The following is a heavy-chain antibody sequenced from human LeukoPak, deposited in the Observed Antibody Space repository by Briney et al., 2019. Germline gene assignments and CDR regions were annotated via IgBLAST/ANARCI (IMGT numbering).Heavy chain of an antibody. J-gene: IGHJ5*02. CDR3: ARAVRQLVA. Sequence: ASVKVSCKASGYTFTSYYMHWVRQTPGQGLEWMGIINPSGGSTSYAQKFQGRVTMTRDTSTSTVYTKLSSLRSEDTAVYYCARAVRQLVAWGQGTLVTVSS. D-gene: IGHD6-6*01. V-gene: IGHV1-46*01. CDR1: GYTFTSYY. CDR2: INPSGGST.